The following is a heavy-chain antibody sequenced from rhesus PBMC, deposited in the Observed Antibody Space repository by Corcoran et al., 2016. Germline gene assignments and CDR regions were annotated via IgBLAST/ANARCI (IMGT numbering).Heavy chain of an antibody. J-gene: IGHJ4*01. V-gene: IGHV4-173*01. CDR2: ISGSGGNT. D-gene: IGHD3-3*01. Sequence: QLQLQESGPGLVKPSETLSLTCAVSGGSISSNYWSWIRSPPGKVLEWIGRISGSGGNTAYKPSLKSRVTISTDTSKNQFSLKLSSVTAADTAVYYCAGDYNFWSGYFNFDYWGQGVLVTVSS. CDR1: GGSISSNY. CDR3: AGDYNFWSGYFNFDY.